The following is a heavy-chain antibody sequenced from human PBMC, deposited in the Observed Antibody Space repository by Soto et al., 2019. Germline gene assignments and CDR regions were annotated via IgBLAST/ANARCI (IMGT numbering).Heavy chain of an antibody. CDR3: ARHDRASSLLYQNDY. Sequence: QVQLQESGPGLVKPSETLSLTCTVSGGSISSYYWSWIRQPPGKGLEWIGYIYYSGSTNYNPSLKSRVTISVDTSKNQFSLKLSSVTAADTAVYYCARHDRASSLLYQNDYWGQGTLVTVSS. D-gene: IGHD3-22*01. CDR2: IYYSGST. J-gene: IGHJ4*02. CDR1: GGSISSYY. V-gene: IGHV4-59*08.